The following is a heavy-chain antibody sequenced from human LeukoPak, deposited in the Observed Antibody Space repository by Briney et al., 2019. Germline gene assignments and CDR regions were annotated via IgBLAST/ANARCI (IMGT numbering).Heavy chain of an antibody. D-gene: IGHD6-19*01. V-gene: IGHV3-48*04. CDR2: ISGSGSTI. CDR1: GFTFSSYW. J-gene: IGHJ4*02. Sequence: GGSLRLSCAASGFTFSSYWMSWVRQAPGKGLEWVSYISGSGSTIYYGDSLKGRFTISRDNANNSLYLQMNSLRVEDTAVYYCATLWDPVAGTTQPLLWGQGTLVTVSS. CDR3: ATLWDPVAGTTQPLL.